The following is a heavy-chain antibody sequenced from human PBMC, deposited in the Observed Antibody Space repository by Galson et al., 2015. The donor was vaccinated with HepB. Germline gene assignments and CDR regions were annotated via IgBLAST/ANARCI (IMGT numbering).Heavy chain of an antibody. Sequence: SVKVSCKASGGTFSSYAISWGRQAPGQGLEWMGGIIPIFGTVNNAQKFQGRVTITADKSTSTAYMELSSLRSEDAAVYYCVRVGQGGQLVFVKDAFDIWGQGTMVTVSS. CDR3: VRVGQGGQLVFVKDAFDI. CDR2: IIPIFGTV. J-gene: IGHJ3*02. D-gene: IGHD6-6*01. V-gene: IGHV1-69*06. CDR1: GGTFSSYA.